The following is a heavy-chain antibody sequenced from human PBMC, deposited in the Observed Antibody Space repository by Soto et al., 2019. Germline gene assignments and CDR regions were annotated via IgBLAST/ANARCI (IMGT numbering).Heavy chain of an antibody. CDR2: IKSKTDGGTV. J-gene: IGHJ3*02. D-gene: IGHD1-26*01. V-gene: IGHV3-15*07. CDR3: TRRGVVGAILGDI. Sequence: GGSLRLSCAVSGVTLSNVWMNWVRQAPGKGPEWVGRIKSKTDGGTVEYAAPVKDRFTISRDDSENTLYLQMNSLKTEDTAVYYCTRRGVVGAILGDIWGQGTMVTVSS. CDR1: GVTLSNVW.